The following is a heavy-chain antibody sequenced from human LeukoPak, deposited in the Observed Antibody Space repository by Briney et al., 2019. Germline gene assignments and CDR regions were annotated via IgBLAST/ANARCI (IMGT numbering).Heavy chain of an antibody. CDR1: GFTFYDYG. CDR2: INWNGGST. J-gene: IGHJ4*02. CDR3: ARDFGWGLDY. D-gene: IGHD3-10*01. Sequence: SAGSLRLSCAASGFTFYDYGMSWVRQAPAKGLEWVSGINWNGGSTGYSDSVKDRFTISTDNAKNSLCLQMNTVRAADTALYYCARDFGWGLDYWGQGTVVTVS. V-gene: IGHV3-20*04.